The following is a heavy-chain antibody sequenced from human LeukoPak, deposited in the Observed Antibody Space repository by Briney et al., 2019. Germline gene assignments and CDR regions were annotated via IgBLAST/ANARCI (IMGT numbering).Heavy chain of an antibody. CDR2: IIPFLGTT. D-gene: IGHD2-21*01. J-gene: IGHJ4*02. CDR1: GGVFTTYA. Sequence: SVKVSCKASGGVFTTYAVSWVRQAPGQGLEWMGSIIPFLGTTNYAQKFQGRVTITADEPTRTAYMELTYVRSDDTAVYYCTIIPNVILFTHYFEYWGQGTPVTVSS. V-gene: IGHV1-69*11. CDR3: TIIPNVILFTHYFEY.